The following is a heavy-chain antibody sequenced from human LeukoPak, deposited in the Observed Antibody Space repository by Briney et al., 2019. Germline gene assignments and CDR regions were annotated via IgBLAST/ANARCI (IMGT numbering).Heavy chain of an antibody. J-gene: IGHJ5*02. D-gene: IGHD5-12*01. CDR2: INPNSGGT. V-gene: IGHV1-2*02. CDR3: ARDAHNGYEFHDWFDP. Sequence: ASVKVSCKASGYTFTGYYIHWVRQAPGQGLEWMGWINPNSGGTKYAQKFQGRVTMTTDTSISTAYMEMSRLTSDDTAVYYCARDAHNGYEFHDWFDPWGQGALVTVSS. CDR1: GYTFTGYY.